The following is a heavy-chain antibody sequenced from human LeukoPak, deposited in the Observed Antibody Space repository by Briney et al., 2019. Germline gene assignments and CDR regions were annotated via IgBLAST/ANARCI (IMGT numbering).Heavy chain of an antibody. CDR3: AKFVHDSTGDYAGFDF. CDR2: VRYDGSSK. Sequence: GGSLRLSCAASGFTFSSYGMHWVRQAPGGGLGWVAFVRYDGSSKYYADSVRGRFTISRDHSKNTLDLQMNSLGAEDTAVYYWAKFVHDSTGDYAGFDFWGQGTLVTVSP. V-gene: IGHV3-30*02. J-gene: IGHJ4*02. CDR1: GFTFSSYG. D-gene: IGHD3-22*01.